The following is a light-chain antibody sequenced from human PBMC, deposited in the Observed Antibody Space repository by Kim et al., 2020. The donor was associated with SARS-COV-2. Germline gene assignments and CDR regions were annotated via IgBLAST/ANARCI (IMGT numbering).Light chain of an antibody. CDR1: SSDVCGYNY. J-gene: IGLJ3*02. CDR2: DVS. V-gene: IGLV2-14*03. Sequence: GHSITLSCTGTSSDVCGYNYVSWYQQHPGKAPKLMIYDVSNRPSGVSNRFSGSKSGNTASLTISGLQAEDEADYYCSSYTSSSTRVFGGGTQLTVL. CDR3: SSYTSSSTRV.